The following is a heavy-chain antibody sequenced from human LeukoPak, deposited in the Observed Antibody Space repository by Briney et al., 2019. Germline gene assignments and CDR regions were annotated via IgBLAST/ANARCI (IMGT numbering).Heavy chain of an antibody. CDR3: ARGLQHYYDSSGR. CDR2: INHSGST. Sequence: SETLSLTCAVYGGSFSGYYWSWIRQPPGKGLEWIGEINHSGSTNYNPSLKSRVTISVDTSKNQFSLKLSSVTAADTAVYYCARGLQHYYDSSGRWGQGTLVTVSS. CDR1: GGSFSGYY. J-gene: IGHJ4*02. D-gene: IGHD3-22*01. V-gene: IGHV4-34*01.